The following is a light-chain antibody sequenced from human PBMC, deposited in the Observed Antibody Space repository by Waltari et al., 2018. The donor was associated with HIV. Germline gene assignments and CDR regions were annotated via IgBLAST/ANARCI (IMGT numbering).Light chain of an antibody. V-gene: IGLV2-11*01. CDR1: SSDVGGYNY. CDR2: DVT. Sequence: QSALTQPRSVSGSLGQSVTISCTVISSDVGGYNYVSWYQQHPGKAPKILIFDVTKPASGVPDLFAGSKSGDTASLTISGLQSEDEADYSCCSYAGSYDFDVCFGGGTNLTVL. J-gene: IGLJ2*01. CDR3: CSYAGSYDFDVC.